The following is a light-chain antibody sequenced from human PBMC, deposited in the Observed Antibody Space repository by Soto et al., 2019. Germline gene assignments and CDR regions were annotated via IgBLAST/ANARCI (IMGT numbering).Light chain of an antibody. Sequence: EVVFTHSPATLPLSPAARATLSCRANRKIGSNLALDQQKPSQAPRLRIYGASTRATGIPARFSGSGCGTEFTLTISSLQSEDFGVYYCKHYDNKRPHLTFGGGTKVDIK. CDR1: RKIGSN. CDR3: KHYDNKRPHLT. CDR2: GAS. J-gene: IGKJ4*01. V-gene: IGKV3-15*01.